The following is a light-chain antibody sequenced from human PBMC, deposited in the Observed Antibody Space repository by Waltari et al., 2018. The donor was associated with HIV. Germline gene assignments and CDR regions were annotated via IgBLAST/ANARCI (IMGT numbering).Light chain of an antibody. J-gene: IGLJ2*01. CDR1: SIGSKS. V-gene: IGLV3-9*01. CDR2: SDN. Sequence: SYELAQPLSVSVALGQTARITCGGNSIGSKSVHWYQQRPGQAPVLVIYSDNNRPSGIPERFSGSSSGNTATLTISRAQAGDESDYYCQIWDSSTVVFGGGTKLTVL. CDR3: QIWDSSTVV.